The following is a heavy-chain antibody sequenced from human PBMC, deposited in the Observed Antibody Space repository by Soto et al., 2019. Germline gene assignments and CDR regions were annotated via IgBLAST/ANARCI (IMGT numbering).Heavy chain of an antibody. CDR2: LTGSGDDT. V-gene: IGHV3-23*01. CDR1: GCSFSPYD. CDR3: VRERKGYFDP. J-gene: IGHJ5*02. Sequence: PGGSLRLSCVASGCSFSPYDMNWVRQAPGKGLEWVAGLTGSGDDTYYADSVKGRFTISRVNSKNILYLQMNNLRVDDTALYYCVRERKGYFDPWGQGTLVTVSS. D-gene: IGHD2-2*01.